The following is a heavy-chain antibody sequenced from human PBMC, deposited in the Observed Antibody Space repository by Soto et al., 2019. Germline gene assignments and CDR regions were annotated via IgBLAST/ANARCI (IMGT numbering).Heavy chain of an antibody. Sequence: GASFTVSCTAAGYAFTSYDSDRVRQATGQGLEWMGWMNPNSGNTGYAQKFQGRVTMTRNTSISTAYMELSSLRSEDTAVYYCAFDSFRFLEWLFPNYYGMDVWGQGTTVTVSS. J-gene: IGHJ6*01. D-gene: IGHD3-3*01. CDR1: GYAFTSYD. CDR3: AFDSFRFLEWLFPNYYGMDV. CDR2: MNPNSGNT. V-gene: IGHV1-8*01.